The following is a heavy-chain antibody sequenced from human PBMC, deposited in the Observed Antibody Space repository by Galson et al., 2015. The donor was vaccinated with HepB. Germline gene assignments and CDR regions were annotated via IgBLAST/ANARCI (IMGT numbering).Heavy chain of an antibody. Sequence: SLRLSCAASGFTFSLSGMHWVRQAPGKGLEWVAVIWYDGSKKFYADAVKGRFTISRDNSKNTVYLQVNSLRAEDTAVYYCARDQSGLGWFDPWGQGTLVTVSS. CDR1: GFTFSLSG. D-gene: IGHD3-10*01. J-gene: IGHJ5*02. CDR2: IWYDGSKK. V-gene: IGHV3-33*08. CDR3: ARDQSGLGWFDP.